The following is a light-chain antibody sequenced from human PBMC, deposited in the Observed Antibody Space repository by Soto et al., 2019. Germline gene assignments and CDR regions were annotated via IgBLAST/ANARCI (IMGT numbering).Light chain of an antibody. CDR1: SSDVGNYNL. J-gene: IGLJ3*02. V-gene: IGLV2-14*02. Sequence: QSVLTQPASVSGSPGQSITISCTGTSSDVGNYNLVSWYQQHPGKAPKLMIYGVSYRPSGVSNRFSGSKSGNTASLTISGRQAEDEADYYCSSYTTSTSVVFGGGTKLTVL. CDR3: SSYTTSTSVV. CDR2: GVS.